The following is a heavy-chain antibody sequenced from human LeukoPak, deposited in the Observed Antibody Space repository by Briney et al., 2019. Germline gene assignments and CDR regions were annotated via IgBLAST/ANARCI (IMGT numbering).Heavy chain of an antibody. D-gene: IGHD4-17*01. CDR1: GGSISSGGYS. CDR3: ARSSGDFTEYFQH. CDR2: IYHSGST. Sequence: SETLSLTCAVSGGSISSGGYSWSWIRQPPGKGLEWIGYIYHSGSTYYNPPLKSRVTISVDRSKNQFSLKLSSVTAADTAVYYCARSSGDFTEYFQHWGQGTLVTVSS. J-gene: IGHJ1*01. V-gene: IGHV4-30-2*01.